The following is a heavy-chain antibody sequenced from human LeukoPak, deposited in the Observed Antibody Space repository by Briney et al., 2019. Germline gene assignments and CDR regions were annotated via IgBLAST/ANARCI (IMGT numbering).Heavy chain of an antibody. CDR2: ISSDSSYT. V-gene: IGHV3-11*06. Sequence: GGSLRLSCEASGFTFSDYYMSWIRQAPGKGLEWVSYISSDSSYTNYADSVKGRLTISRDNAKSSVSLQMNSLRDDDTAVYYCARIFRYQLIDYYALDVWGQGTTVTVSS. CDR1: GFTFSDYY. CDR3: ARIFRYQLIDYYALDV. D-gene: IGHD2-2*01. J-gene: IGHJ6*02.